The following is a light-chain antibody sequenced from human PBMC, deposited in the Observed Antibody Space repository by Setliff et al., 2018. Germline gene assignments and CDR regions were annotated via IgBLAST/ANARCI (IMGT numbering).Light chain of an antibody. J-gene: IGLJ1*01. CDR1: SSDISVYNY. V-gene: IGLV2-8*01. CDR3: SSYEGGNNDV. Sequence: QSVLAQPPSASGSPGQSVTISCTGTSSDISVYNYVSWYQQHPGKAPKLMINEVSKRPSGVPDRFSGPKSGNTASLTISGLQPEDEADYYCSSYEGGNNDVFGSGTKVTVL. CDR2: EVS.